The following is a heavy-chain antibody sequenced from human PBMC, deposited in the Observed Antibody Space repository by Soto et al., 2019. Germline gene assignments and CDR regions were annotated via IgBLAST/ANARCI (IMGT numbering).Heavy chain of an antibody. V-gene: IGHV3-30*18. CDR3: AKGFSERVIYY. Sequence: QVQLVESGGGVVQPGRSLRLSCAASGFTFSTYGMHWVRQAPGKGLEWVAVISYDGSNKYYADSVKGRFTISRDNSKNPLYLQMSRLRAEDTGVYYCAKGFSERVIYYWGQGTLVTVSS. CDR2: ISYDGSNK. D-gene: IGHD1-1*01. CDR1: GFTFSTYG. J-gene: IGHJ4*02.